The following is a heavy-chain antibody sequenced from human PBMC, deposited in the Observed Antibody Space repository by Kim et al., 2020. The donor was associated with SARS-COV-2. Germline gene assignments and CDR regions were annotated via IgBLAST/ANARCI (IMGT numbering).Heavy chain of an antibody. D-gene: IGHD6-6*01. CDR2: ISYDGSNK. J-gene: IGHJ4*01. CDR1: GFTFSSYG. CDR3: AKPGDPYSSSSGDFDY. V-gene: IGHV3-30*18. Sequence: GGSLRLSCADSGFTFSSYGMHWVRQAPGKGLEWVAVISYDGSNKYYADSVKGRFTISRDNSKNTLYLKMNSLRAEDTAVYYCAKPGDPYSSSSGDFDYWGQGTLVTVSS.